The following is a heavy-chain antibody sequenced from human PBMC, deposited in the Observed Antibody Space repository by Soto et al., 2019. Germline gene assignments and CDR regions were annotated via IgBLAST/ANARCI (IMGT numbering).Heavy chain of an antibody. J-gene: IGHJ4*02. CDR3: ARARATVTTERALGY. D-gene: IGHD4-17*01. Sequence: QVQLVQSGGEVKKPGASVKVSCKASGYTFYSYDITWVRQAPGQGLEWMGTTSVYNGNTNSAQSLQGRVTMTIDKSTATADMELRNLTSDDTAVYYCARARATVTTERALGYWGQGTLVTVSS. CDR1: GYTFYSYD. CDR2: TSVYNGNT. V-gene: IGHV1-18*01.